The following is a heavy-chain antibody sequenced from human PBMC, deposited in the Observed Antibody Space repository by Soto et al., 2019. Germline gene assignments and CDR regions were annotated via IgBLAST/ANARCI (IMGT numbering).Heavy chain of an antibody. CDR1: GGSFSGYY. CDR3: ARRRTFPAEYSSSWYHLFDY. V-gene: IGHV4-34*01. CDR2: INHSGST. Sequence: PSETLSLTCAVDGGSFSGYYWSWIRQPPGKGLEWIGEINHSGSTNYNPSLKSRVTISVDTSKNQFSLKLSSVTAADTAVYYCARRRTFPAEYSSSWYHLFDYWGQGTLVTVSS. D-gene: IGHD6-13*01. J-gene: IGHJ4*02.